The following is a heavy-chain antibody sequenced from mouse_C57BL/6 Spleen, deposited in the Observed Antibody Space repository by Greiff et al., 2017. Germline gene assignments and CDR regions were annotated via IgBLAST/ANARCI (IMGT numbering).Heavy chain of an antibody. CDR1: GYTFTEYT. Sequence: QVQLQQSGAELVKPGASVKLSCKASGYTFTEYTIHWVKQRSGQGLEWIGWFYPGSGSIKYNEKFKDKATLTADKSSSTVYMELSRLTSEDSAVYFCARHEESGLGPYYYAMDYWGQGTSVTVSS. D-gene: IGHD4-1*01. V-gene: IGHV1-62-2*01. CDR2: FYPGSGSI. CDR3: ARHEESGLGPYYYAMDY. J-gene: IGHJ4*01.